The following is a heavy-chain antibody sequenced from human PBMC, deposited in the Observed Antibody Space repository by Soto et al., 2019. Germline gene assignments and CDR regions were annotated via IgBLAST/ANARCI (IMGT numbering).Heavy chain of an antibody. Sequence: PGGSLGLSCAASGVTFDDYAMHWVRQAPGKGLEWVSGISWNSGSIGYADSVKGRFTISRDNAKNSLYLQMNSLKTEDTALYYCAKGPSYEWNDDYSDYWGQGTLVTVSS. V-gene: IGHV3-9*01. CDR3: AKGPSYEWNDDYSDY. CDR1: GVTFDDYA. J-gene: IGHJ4*02. D-gene: IGHD1-1*01. CDR2: ISWNSGSI.